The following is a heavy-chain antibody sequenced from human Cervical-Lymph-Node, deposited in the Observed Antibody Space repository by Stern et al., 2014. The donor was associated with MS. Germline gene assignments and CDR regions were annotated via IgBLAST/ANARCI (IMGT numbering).Heavy chain of an antibody. D-gene: IGHD4-17*01. CDR2: ILHDGSSR. CDR1: GFTFSRYA. V-gene: IGHV3-30*04. J-gene: IGHJ6*02. CDR3: ARDRLDGDYVYYYGLDV. Sequence: MQLVESGAGVVRPGRSLRLSCATSGFTFSRYAVLWVRQAPGKGLEWVAAILHDGSSRFYGDSVKGRFTISRDNSKNTLFLQMNNLRPEDSGVYHCARDRLDGDYVYYYGLDVWGQGTTVTVSS.